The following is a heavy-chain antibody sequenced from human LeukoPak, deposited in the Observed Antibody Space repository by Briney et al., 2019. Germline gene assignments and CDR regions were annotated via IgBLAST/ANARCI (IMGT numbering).Heavy chain of an antibody. CDR3: ARRGGYSYDPFDY. CDR1: GGSISSYY. CDR2: IYYSGNT. Sequence: PSETLSLTCTVSGGSISSYYLSWIRQPPGKGLEWIGYIYYSGNTNYNPSLKSRVTISVDTSKNQFSLKLSSVTAADTAVYYCARRGGYSYDPFDYWGQGTLVTVSS. J-gene: IGHJ4*02. V-gene: IGHV4-59*08. D-gene: IGHD5-18*01.